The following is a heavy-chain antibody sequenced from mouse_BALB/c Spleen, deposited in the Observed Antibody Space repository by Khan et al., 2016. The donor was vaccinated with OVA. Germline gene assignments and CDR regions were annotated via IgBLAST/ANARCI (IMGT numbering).Heavy chain of an antibody. CDR1: GYTFTDFL. J-gene: IGHJ3*01. Sequence: QVQLQQSGPELVKPGASVKMSCKASGYTFTDFLISWLKQRPGQGLEWIGEIYPGSGYIYSNEKFKGKATLNSDKSYNTAYMQLTRLTSEDSAVYFCARAGYGGFAHWGQGTLVTVSA. CDR2: IYPGSGYI. D-gene: IGHD3-2*02. V-gene: IGHV1-77*01. CDR3: ARAGYGGFAH.